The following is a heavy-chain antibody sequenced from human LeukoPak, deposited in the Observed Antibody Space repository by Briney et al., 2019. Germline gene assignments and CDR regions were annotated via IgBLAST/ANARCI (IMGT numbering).Heavy chain of an antibody. V-gene: IGHV4-59*08. CDR1: VGSISSYY. Sequence: SQTLSLTCTVSVGSISSYYWSWIRQPPGHQLGWIGYSYYSGSPNYNPSLKSRGTMSVDTSKNEFSLKLSSVTAADTAVYYCARHGGSYSFDYWGQGTLVTVSP. J-gene: IGHJ4*02. CDR2: SYYSGSP. CDR3: ARHGGSYSFDY. D-gene: IGHD1-26*01.